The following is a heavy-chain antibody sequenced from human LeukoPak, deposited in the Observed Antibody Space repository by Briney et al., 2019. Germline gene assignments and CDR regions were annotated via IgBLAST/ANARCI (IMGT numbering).Heavy chain of an antibody. CDR2: IRYDGSNK. V-gene: IGHV3-30*02. J-gene: IGHJ4*02. CDR3: AKDRGYSYGMFDY. D-gene: IGHD5-18*01. Sequence: TGGSLRLSCAASGFTFSSYGMRWVRQAPGKGLEWVAFIRYDGSNKYYADSVKGRFTISRDNSKNTLYLQMNSLRAEDTAVYYCAKDRGYSYGMFDYWGQGTLVTVSS. CDR1: GFTFSSYG.